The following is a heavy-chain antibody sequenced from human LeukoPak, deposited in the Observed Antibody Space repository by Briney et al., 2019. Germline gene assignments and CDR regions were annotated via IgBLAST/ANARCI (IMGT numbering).Heavy chain of an antibody. CDR2: INHSGST. D-gene: IGHD5-12*01. CDR3: ARGKWLRSSFDY. J-gene: IGHJ4*02. V-gene: IGHV4-34*01. CDR1: GGSFSGYY. Sequence: SETLTLTCAVYGGSFSGYYWSWIRQPPGKGLEWIGEINHSGSTNYNPSLKSRVTISVDTSKNQFSLKLSSVTAADTAVYYCARGKWLRSSFDYWGQGTLVTVSS.